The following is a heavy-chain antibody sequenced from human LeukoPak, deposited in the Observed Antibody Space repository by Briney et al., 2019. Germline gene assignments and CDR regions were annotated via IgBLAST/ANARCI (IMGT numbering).Heavy chain of an antibody. CDR3: ARDHYYDSSGNYYGGYYFDY. V-gene: IGHV3-21*01. CDR1: EFTFSSFT. D-gene: IGHD3-22*01. CDR2: ISSSSSYI. J-gene: IGHJ4*02. Sequence: GGSLRLSCAASEFTFSSFTMNWVRQAPGKGLVWVSSISSSSSYIYYADSVKGRFTISRDNGKNSLYLQMNSLRAEDTAVYYCARDHYYDSSGNYYGGYYFDYWGQGTLVTDSS.